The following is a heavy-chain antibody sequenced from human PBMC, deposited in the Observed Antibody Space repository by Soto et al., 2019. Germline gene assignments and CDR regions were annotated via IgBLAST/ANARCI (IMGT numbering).Heavy chain of an antibody. J-gene: IGHJ4*01. CDR1: GFTFSSYG. CDR2: ISYDGSNK. CDR3: AKDLFGACYFDY. Sequence: QVQLVESGGGVVQPGRSLRLSCAASGFTFSSYGMHWVRQAPGKGLEWVTVISYDGSNKYYADSVKGRFTISRDNSKNTLYLQMNSLRAEDTAVYYCAKDLFGACYFDYWGHGTLVTVSS. D-gene: IGHD3-3*01. V-gene: IGHV3-30*18.